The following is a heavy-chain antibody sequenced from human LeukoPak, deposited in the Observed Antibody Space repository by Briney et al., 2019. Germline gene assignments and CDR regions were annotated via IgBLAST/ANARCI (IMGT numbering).Heavy chain of an antibody. CDR2: INRGGSRT. V-gene: IGHV3-74*01. J-gene: IGHJ4*02. CDR1: GFTFSNHW. D-gene: IGHD1-26*01. Sequence: GGSLRLSCAASGFTFSNHWMHWVRQAPGKGLMWVSRINRGGSRTDYADSVKGRFTISRDNAKNSLYLQMNSLRDEDTAVYYCASSGSYRFDYWGQGTLVTVSS. CDR3: ASSGSYRFDY.